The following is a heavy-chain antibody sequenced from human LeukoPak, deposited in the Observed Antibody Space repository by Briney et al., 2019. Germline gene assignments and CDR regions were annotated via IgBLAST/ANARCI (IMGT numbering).Heavy chain of an antibody. Sequence: ASVKVSCKASGYTFTSYGISWVRQAPGQGLEWMGWISAYNGNTNYAQKLQGRVTMTTDTSTSTAYMELRSLRSDDTAVYYCARDQHYYDSSGYSTWGPFDYWGQGTLVTVPS. CDR1: GYTFTSYG. D-gene: IGHD3-22*01. CDR3: ARDQHYYDSSGYSTWGPFDY. CDR2: ISAYNGNT. V-gene: IGHV1-18*01. J-gene: IGHJ4*02.